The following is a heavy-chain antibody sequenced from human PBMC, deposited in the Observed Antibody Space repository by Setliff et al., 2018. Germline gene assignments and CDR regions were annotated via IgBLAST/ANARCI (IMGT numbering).Heavy chain of an antibody. J-gene: IGHJ4*02. CDR2: IFPDSSRV. V-gene: IGHV5-51*01. D-gene: IGHD2-2*01. CDR3: ARRVVSTAMRYYFDS. CDR1: GYSFTSYS. Sequence: GEYLKISCLASGYSFTSYSIGWVRQMPGRGLEWMGVIFPDSSRVRYSPSFQGQVTISADKSTSTAYLQWSRLKASDTAMYYCARRVVSTAMRYYFDSWGQGTVVTVSS.